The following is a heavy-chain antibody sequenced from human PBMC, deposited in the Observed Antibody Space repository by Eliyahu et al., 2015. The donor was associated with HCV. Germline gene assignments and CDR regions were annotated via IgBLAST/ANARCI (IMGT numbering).Heavy chain of an antibody. CDR1: GDSITSYSHY. CDR2: IYHSGTT. CDR3: ARRAAEYFDY. V-gene: IGHV4-39*01. D-gene: IGHD6-6*01. Sequence: QLQLQESGPGLVKPSETLSLTCTVSGDSITSYSHYWGWIRQPPGKGLEWIGTIYHSGTTSYNPSLKSRVTISVDTSKSQFSLKLTSMTAADTAVYYCARRAAEYFDYWGQGTLVTVSS. J-gene: IGHJ4*02.